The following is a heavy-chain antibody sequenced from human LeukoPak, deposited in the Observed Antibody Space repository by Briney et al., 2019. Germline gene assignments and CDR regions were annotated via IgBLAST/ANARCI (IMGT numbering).Heavy chain of an antibody. Sequence: GEPLKISCKGSGYSFTSYWIGWVRQMPGKGLEWMGIIYPGDSDTRYSPSFQGQVTISADKSVSTAYLQWSSLKASDTAMYYCARTYYDFWSGYYVFDYWGQGTLVTVSS. D-gene: IGHD3-3*01. CDR3: ARTYYDFWSGYYVFDY. V-gene: IGHV5-51*01. J-gene: IGHJ4*02. CDR1: GYSFTSYW. CDR2: IYPGDSDT.